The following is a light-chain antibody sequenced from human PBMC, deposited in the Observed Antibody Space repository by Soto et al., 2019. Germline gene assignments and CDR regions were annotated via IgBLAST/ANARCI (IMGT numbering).Light chain of an antibody. CDR2: GAS. CDR3: QQYNNWPQT. Sequence: EIVMTQSAAILSVSPGERATLSCRASQSVSSNLAWYQQKPGQAPRLLIYGASTRATGIPARFSGSGSGTEFTLTISSLQSEDFAVYHCQQYNNWPQTFGQGTKLEIK. V-gene: IGKV3D-15*01. J-gene: IGKJ2*01. CDR1: QSVSSN.